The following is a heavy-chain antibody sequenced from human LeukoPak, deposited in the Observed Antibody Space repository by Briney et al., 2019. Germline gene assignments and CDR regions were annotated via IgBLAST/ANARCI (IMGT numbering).Heavy chain of an antibody. Sequence: SETLSLTCTVSGGSISSYYWSWIRQPAGKGLEWIGRIYTSVSTTYNPSLKSRVTMSVATSKNQSSLKLSSVTDADTAVYYCARDQGIAAAGTFDYWGQGTLVTVSS. CDR2: IYTSVST. V-gene: IGHV4-4*07. J-gene: IGHJ4*02. D-gene: IGHD6-13*01. CDR3: ARDQGIAAAGTFDY. CDR1: GGSISSYY.